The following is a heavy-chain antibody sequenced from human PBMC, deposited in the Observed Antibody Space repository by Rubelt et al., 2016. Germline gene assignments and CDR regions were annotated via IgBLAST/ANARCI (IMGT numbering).Heavy chain of an antibody. V-gene: IGHV4-34*01. CDR1: GGSFSGYY. J-gene: IGHJ6*02. CDR2: IYYSGST. D-gene: IGHD4-17*01. CDR3: ANDYGDYSSGPYGMDV. Sequence: QVQLQQWGAGLLKPSETLSLTCAVYGGSFSGYYWSWIRQHPGKGLEWIGYIYYSGSTYYNPSLKGRVTISVDTSKNQFSLKLSSVTAADTAVYYCANDYGDYSSGPYGMDVWGQGTTVTVSS.